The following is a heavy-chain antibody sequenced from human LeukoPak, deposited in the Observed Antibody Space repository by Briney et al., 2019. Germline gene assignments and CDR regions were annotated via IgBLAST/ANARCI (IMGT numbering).Heavy chain of an antibody. CDR2: IKQDGSEK. J-gene: IGHJ4*02. CDR3: ARAVGATSAEIFDY. Sequence: PGGSLRLSCAASGFAFSDHYISWIRQAPGKGLEWVANIKQDGSEKYYVDSVKGRFTISRDNAKNSLYLQMNSLRAEDTAVYYCARAVGATSAEIFDYWGQGTLVTVPS. V-gene: IGHV3-7*01. CDR1: GFAFSDHY. D-gene: IGHD1-26*01.